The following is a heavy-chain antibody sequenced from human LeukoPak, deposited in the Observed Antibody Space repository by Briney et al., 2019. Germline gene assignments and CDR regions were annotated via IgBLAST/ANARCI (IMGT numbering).Heavy chain of an antibody. CDR3: TRLGDYSEAGGY. Sequence: GGSLKLSCAASGFTLSDSSVYWVRQASGKGLEWLGRIGSKANNYAISYAASVKGRFTVSRDDSKNMAYLQMSSLRTEDTAIYYCTRLGDYSEAGGYWGQGTLVTVSS. D-gene: IGHD4-11*01. CDR1: GFTLSDSS. J-gene: IGHJ4*02. CDR2: IGSKANNYAI. V-gene: IGHV3-73*01.